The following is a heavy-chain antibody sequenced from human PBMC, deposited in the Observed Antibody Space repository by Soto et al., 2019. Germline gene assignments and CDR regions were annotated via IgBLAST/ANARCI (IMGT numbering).Heavy chain of an antibody. CDR3: ARSVMAAGTFDY. CDR2: INAGNGNT. V-gene: IGHV1-3*01. D-gene: IGHD6-13*01. J-gene: IGHJ4*02. CDR1: GYTFTSYA. Sequence: ASVKVSCKASGYTFTSYAMHWVRQAPGQRLEWMGWINAGNGNTKYSQKFQGRVTITRDTSASTAYMELSSLRSEDTAVYYCARSVMAAGTFDYWGQGTLVTVSS.